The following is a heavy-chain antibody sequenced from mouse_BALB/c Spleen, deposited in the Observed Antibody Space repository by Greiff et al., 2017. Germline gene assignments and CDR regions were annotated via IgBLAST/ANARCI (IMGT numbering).Heavy chain of an antibody. Sequence: VQLVESGPGLVQPSQSLSITCTVSGLSLTSYGVHWVRQSPGKGLEWLGVIWSGGSTDYNAAFISRLSISKDNSKSQVFFKMNSLQANDTAIYYCARNRAFYYRYDEVAWFAYWGQGTLVTVSA. CDR2: IWSGGST. CDR3: ARNRAFYYRYDEVAWFAY. J-gene: IGHJ3*01. CDR1: GLSLTSYG. D-gene: IGHD2-14*01. V-gene: IGHV2-2*02.